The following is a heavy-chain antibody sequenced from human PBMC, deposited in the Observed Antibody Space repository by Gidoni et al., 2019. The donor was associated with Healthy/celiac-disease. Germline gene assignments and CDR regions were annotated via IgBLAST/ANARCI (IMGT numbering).Heavy chain of an antibody. Sequence: EGQLVESGGGLVQPGGTLRRSCATSGFTFRDHYMDGVRPAPGQGLEWVGRTRNKPNSSPTESAASVKGRFTISRADSKTSLYLQLNRLKPEDTAVYYCARGWWIQLWSVGAFDIWGQGTMVTVSS. J-gene: IGHJ3*02. V-gene: IGHV3-72*01. D-gene: IGHD5-18*01. CDR2: TRNKPNSSPT. CDR1: GFTFRDHY. CDR3: ARGWWIQLWSVGAFDI.